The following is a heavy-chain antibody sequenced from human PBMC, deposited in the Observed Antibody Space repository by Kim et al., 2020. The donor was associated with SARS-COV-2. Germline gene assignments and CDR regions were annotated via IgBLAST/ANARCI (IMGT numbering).Heavy chain of an antibody. CDR2: GKGYT. V-gene: IGHV1-3*01. D-gene: IGHD3-10*01. Sequence: GKGYTTYSQKFQGRVTITRDTSASTAYMDLSSLRSEDMAVYYCARELRSGYWGQGTLVTVSS. CDR3: ARELRSGY. J-gene: IGHJ4*02.